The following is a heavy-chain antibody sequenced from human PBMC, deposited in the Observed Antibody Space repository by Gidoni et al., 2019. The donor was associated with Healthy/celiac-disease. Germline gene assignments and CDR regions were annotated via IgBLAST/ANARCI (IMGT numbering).Heavy chain of an antibody. Sequence: QVQLVQSGAEVKKPGASVKVSCKASGYTFTGYYMHWVRQAPGQGLEWMGWINPNSGGTNYAQKFQGRVTMTRDTSISTAYMELSRLRSDDTAVYYCASEIYMVRGVIIRRGEKNWFDPWGQGTLVTVSS. CDR3: ASEIYMVRGVIIRRGEKNWFDP. CDR2: INPNSGGT. V-gene: IGHV1-2*02. J-gene: IGHJ5*02. CDR1: GYTFTGYY. D-gene: IGHD3-10*01.